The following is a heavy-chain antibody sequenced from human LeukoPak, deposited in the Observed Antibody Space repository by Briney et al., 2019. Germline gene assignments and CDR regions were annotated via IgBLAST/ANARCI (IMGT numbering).Heavy chain of an antibody. CDR2: VYHSGNT. V-gene: IGHV4-4*02. J-gene: IGHJ4*02. CDR3: ARSFRYSGYDYYFDP. D-gene: IGHD5-12*01. Sequence: WETLSLTCTVSGDSISSSNWRGWGRPPPGKGVEWIEQVYHSGNTNYNQSHTSRVTISLDKSKNKSNLELNSVTAADTAVYYCARSFRYSGYDYYFDPWGQGTLVTVSS. CDR1: GDSISSSNW.